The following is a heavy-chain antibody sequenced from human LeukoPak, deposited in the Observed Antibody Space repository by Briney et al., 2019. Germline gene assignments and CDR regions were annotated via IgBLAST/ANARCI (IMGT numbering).Heavy chain of an antibody. V-gene: IGHV4-34*01. Sequence: SETPSLTCAVYGGSFSGYYWSWIRQPPGKGLEWIGEINHSGSTNYNPSFKSRVTISVDTSKNQFSLKLSSVTAADTAVYYCARGTKVAVAVNQTTYYYYYGMDVWAKGPRSPSP. CDR3: ARGTKVAVAVNQTTYYYYYGMDV. J-gene: IGHJ6*02. CDR1: GGSFSGYY. CDR2: INHSGST. D-gene: IGHD6-19*01.